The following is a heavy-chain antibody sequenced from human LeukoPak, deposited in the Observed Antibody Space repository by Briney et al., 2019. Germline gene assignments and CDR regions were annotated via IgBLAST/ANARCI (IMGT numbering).Heavy chain of an antibody. D-gene: IGHD3-10*02. V-gene: IGHV4-59*01. J-gene: IGHJ4*02. Sequence: SETLSLTCTVSGGSISSYYWSWIRQPPGKGLEWIGYIYYSGSTNYNPSLKSRVTISVDTSMNQFSLKLSSVTAADTALYYCARSSHARGNRYYFDYWGQGTLVTVSS. CDR3: ARSSHARGNRYYFDY. CDR1: GGSISSYY. CDR2: IYYSGST.